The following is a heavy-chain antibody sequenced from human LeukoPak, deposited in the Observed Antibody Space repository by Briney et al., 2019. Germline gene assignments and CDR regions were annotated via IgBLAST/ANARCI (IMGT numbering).Heavy chain of an antibody. CDR1: GSSITSGCY. J-gene: IGHJ4*02. Sequence: SETLSLTCTVSGSSITSGCYWGWIRQPPGKGLEWIGSIYHSGSTYYNPSLKSRVTISVDTSYNQFSLKLSSVAAADTAVYYCARGSDYWGQGTLVTVSS. V-gene: IGHV4-38-2*02. CDR2: IYHSGST. CDR3: ARGSDY.